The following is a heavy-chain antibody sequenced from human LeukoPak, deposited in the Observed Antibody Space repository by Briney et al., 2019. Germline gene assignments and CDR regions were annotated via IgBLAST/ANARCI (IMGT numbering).Heavy chain of an antibody. CDR1: GYTFTSYY. Sequence: ASVKVSCKASGYTFTSYYMHWVRQAPGQGLEWVGWIYPNTGGTEYAQKFKDRATITRDTSSSTVYMELKSLRSDDTAIYYCAREHQWASDYWGQGTLVTVSS. CDR2: IYPNTGGT. D-gene: IGHD1-26*01. J-gene: IGHJ4*02. CDR3: AREHQWASDY. V-gene: IGHV1-2*02.